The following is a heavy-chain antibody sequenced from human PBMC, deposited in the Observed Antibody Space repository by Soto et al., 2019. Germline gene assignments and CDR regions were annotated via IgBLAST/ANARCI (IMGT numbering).Heavy chain of an antibody. V-gene: IGHV4-4*07. CDR2: IFSSGST. J-gene: IGHJ4*02. D-gene: IGHD3-22*01. Sequence: SETLSLTCTVSGGSINTFYWSWVRQPAGKGLEWIGRIFSSGSTNYNPSLKSRVTISVDTSKNQFSLKLSSVTAADTAVYYCARVMDSSGQYYFDYWGQGTLVTVSS. CDR1: GGSINTFY. CDR3: ARVMDSSGQYYFDY.